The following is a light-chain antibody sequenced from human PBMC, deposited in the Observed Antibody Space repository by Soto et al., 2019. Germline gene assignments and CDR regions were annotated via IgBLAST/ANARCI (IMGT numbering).Light chain of an antibody. Sequence: QAVVTQEASVTVSAGGTVTLTCASSTGAGSSGCYPSWVQQKPGQGPMALIYSRSDERSWAAARFSGSLLGGKAALTLSGVQPKDEDEYYCLLFYGATCVFGPGSKGTGL. V-gene: IGLV7-43*01. CDR1: TGAGSSGCY. CDR2: SRS. CDR3: LLFYGATCV. J-gene: IGLJ1*01.